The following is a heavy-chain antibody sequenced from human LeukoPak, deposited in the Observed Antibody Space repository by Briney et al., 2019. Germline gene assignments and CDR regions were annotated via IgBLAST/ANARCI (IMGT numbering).Heavy chain of an antibody. V-gene: IGHV4-4*07. Sequence: SETLSLTCTVSGGSISSYYWSWIRQPAGKGLEWIGRIYTSGSTNYNPSLKSRVTMSVDTSKNQFSLKLSSVTAADTAVCYCARDLGYSSSWRSRYGMDVWGQGTTVTVSS. CDR2: IYTSGST. J-gene: IGHJ6*02. CDR1: GGSISSYY. D-gene: IGHD6-13*01. CDR3: ARDLGYSSSWRSRYGMDV.